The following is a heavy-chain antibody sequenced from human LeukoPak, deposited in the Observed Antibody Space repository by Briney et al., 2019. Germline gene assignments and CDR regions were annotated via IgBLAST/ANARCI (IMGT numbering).Heavy chain of an antibody. CDR2: IYYSGST. CDR1: GGSISSSSYY. CDR3: AREVGAHVLRFLQWLPYFDY. D-gene: IGHD3-3*01. J-gene: IGHJ4*02. V-gene: IGHV4-39*02. Sequence: SETLSLTCTVSGGSISSSSYYWGWIRQPPRKGLEWIGIIYYSGSTYYNPSLKSRVTISVVTSKNQFSLKLSSVTAADTAVYYCAREVGAHVLRFLQWLPYFDYWGQGTLVTVSS.